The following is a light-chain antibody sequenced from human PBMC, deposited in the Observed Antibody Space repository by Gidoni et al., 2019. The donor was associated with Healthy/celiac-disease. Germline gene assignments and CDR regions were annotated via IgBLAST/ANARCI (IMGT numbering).Light chain of an antibody. J-gene: IGKJ3*01. CDR2: AAS. Sequence: DIQMTQSPSSLSASVGDRVTITCRASQSISSYLNWYQQKPGKAPKRLIYAASSLQSGVPSRFSGRGSGTDFTLTISSLQPEDFATYYCQQSYSTPPITVGPGTKVDIK. CDR3: QQSYSTPPIT. V-gene: IGKV1-39*01. CDR1: QSISSY.